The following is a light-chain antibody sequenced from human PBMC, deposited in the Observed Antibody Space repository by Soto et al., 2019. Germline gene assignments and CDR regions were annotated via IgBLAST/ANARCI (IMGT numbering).Light chain of an antibody. CDR1: QSVSNN. Sequence: DIVMTHSPATLSVSPSERATLSSRATQSVSNNLAWYQQKPGQAPRLLIYGTSTRATGIPARFSGSGSGTEFTLTITSLQSEDFAVYYCQQYNNWPRTFGQGTKVDIK. J-gene: IGKJ1*01. CDR3: QQYNNWPRT. CDR2: GTS. V-gene: IGKV3-15*01.